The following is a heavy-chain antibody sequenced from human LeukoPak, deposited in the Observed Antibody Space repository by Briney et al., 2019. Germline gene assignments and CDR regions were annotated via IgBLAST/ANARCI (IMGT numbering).Heavy chain of an antibody. D-gene: IGHD6-13*01. CDR3: ARSDSSSWYSLHDY. J-gene: IGHJ4*02. CDR2: MNQDGSEK. CDR1: GFTFSSYW. V-gene: IGHV3-7*01. Sequence: GGSLRLSCAASGFTFSSYWMTWVRQAPGKGLEWVANMNQDGSEKYHVDSVKDRFTISRDNAKNSLYLQMNSLRAEDTAVYFCARSDSSSWYSLHDYWGQGTLVTVSS.